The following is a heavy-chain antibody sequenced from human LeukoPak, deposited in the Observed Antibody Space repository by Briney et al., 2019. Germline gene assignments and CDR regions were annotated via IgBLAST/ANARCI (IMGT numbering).Heavy chain of an antibody. D-gene: IGHD4-23*01. Sequence: ASVKVSCKASGYTFTAYYIRWVRLAPGQGLEWMGWINPNGGGTNYAQKFQGRVTMTRDTSITTAYMELSRLSSDDTAVYYCARHPGKVTNDWYFDLWGRGTLVTVSS. V-gene: IGHV1-2*02. CDR3: ARHPGKVTNDWYFDL. CDR2: INPNGGGT. CDR1: GYTFTAYY. J-gene: IGHJ2*01.